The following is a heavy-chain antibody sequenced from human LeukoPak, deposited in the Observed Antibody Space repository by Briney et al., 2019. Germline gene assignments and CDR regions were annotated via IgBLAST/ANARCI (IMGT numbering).Heavy chain of an antibody. J-gene: IGHJ6*03. V-gene: IGHV1-8*01. Sequence: GASVKVSCKASGYTFTSYHINWVRQAPGQGLEWMASMNPNNGNTAYARKFQGRVTITRDTSIGTAYLELSALRSEDTAVYYCARFHWESGGIYFYYYMDVWGKGTTVTVSS. CDR1: GYTFTSYH. CDR2: MNPNNGNT. CDR3: ARFHWESGGIYFYYYMDV. D-gene: IGHD3-16*01.